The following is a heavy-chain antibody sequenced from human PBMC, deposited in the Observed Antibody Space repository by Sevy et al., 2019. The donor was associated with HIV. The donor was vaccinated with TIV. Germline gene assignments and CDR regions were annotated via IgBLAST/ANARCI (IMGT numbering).Heavy chain of an antibody. CDR3: TRDAGYSVGWYPSHY. CDR2: LSYDGGAQ. D-gene: IGHD6-19*01. V-gene: IGHV3-30*04. J-gene: IGHJ4*02. CDR1: GFSVSSHA. Sequence: GGSLRLSCAASGFSVSSHAMHWVRQAPGKGLEWVALLSYDGGAQYYVDSVKGRFSISRDNSKNILYLQMNSLRPADTALYYCTRDAGYSVGWYPSHYWGQGTLVTVSS.